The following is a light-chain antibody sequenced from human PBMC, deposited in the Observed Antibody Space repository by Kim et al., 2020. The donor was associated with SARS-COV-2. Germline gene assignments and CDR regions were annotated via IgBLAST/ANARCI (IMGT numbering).Light chain of an antibody. CDR2: SNN. V-gene: IGLV1-44*01. CDR1: SANIGSNT. Sequence: GRRVTISSSGSSANIGSNTVTWYQQLPGTAPKLLIYSNNQRPSGVPDRFAGSKSGTSASLAISGLQSEDEADYYCAAWDDSLNGWVFGGGTQLTVL. CDR3: AAWDDSLNGWV. J-gene: IGLJ3*02.